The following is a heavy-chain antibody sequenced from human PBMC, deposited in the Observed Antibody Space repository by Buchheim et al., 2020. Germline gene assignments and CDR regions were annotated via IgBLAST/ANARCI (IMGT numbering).Heavy chain of an antibody. V-gene: IGHV3-48*03. J-gene: IGHJ6*02. Sequence: EVQLVESGGGLVLPGGSLRLSCAVAGFTFSSFELNWVRQAPGKGLEWVSYISSSGSTKYYADSVKGRFTIARDNAGNATYLQMNSLRVEDTAAYYCASLKGRTGTGYGMDVWGQGTT. D-gene: IGHD1-1*01. CDR1: GFTFSSFE. CDR3: ASLKGRTGTGYGMDV. CDR2: ISSSGSTK.